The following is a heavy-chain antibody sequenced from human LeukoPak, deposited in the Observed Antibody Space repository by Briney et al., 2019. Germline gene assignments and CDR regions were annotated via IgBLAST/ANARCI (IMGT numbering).Heavy chain of an antibody. CDR3: VRGYSSSWAGDQLDY. CDR1: GGSFSGYY. Sequence: SETLSLTCAVYGGSFSGYYWSWIRQPPGKGLEWIGEINHSGSTNYNPSLKSRVTISVDTSKNQFSLKLSSVTAADTAVYYCVRGYSSSWAGDQLDYWGQGTLVTVSS. J-gene: IGHJ4*02. V-gene: IGHV4-34*01. D-gene: IGHD6-13*01. CDR2: INHSGST.